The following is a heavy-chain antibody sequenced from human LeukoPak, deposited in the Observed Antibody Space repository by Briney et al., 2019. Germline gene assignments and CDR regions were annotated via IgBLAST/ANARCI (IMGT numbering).Heavy chain of an antibody. D-gene: IGHD3-10*01. J-gene: IGHJ5*02. CDR2: IIGSGGST. CDR3: AKARSLGSWFDR. CDR1: GFTFSNYW. Sequence: PGGSLRLSWAASGFTFSNYWMHWVRQAPRKGLEWVSAIIGSGGSTYYADSVKGRFTISRDNSKNTLYLQMNSMRAEDTAVYYCAKARSLGSWFDRWGQGTLVTVSS. V-gene: IGHV3-23*01.